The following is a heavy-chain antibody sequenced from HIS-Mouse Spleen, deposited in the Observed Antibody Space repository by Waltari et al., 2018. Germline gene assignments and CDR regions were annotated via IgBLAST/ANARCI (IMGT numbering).Heavy chain of an antibody. CDR2: IYYSGST. V-gene: IGHV4-39*07. CDR1: GGSISSSSYY. CDR3: AREIPYSSSWYDWYFDL. D-gene: IGHD6-13*01. J-gene: IGHJ2*01. Sequence: QLQLQESGPGLVKPSETLSLPCTVSGGSISSSSYYWGWIRQPPGKGLEWIGSIYYSGSTYYNPSVKMRVTISVDTSKNQFSRKLSSVTAADTAVYYCAREIPYSSSWYDWYFDLWGRGTLVTVSS.